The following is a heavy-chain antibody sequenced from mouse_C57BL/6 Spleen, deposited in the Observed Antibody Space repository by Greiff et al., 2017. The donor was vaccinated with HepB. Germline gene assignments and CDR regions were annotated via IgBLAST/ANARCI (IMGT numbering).Heavy chain of an antibody. D-gene: IGHD2-4*01. Sequence: EVKLVESGGGLVKPGGSLKLSCAASGFTFSDYGMHWVRQAPEKGLEWVAYISSGSSTIYYADTVKGRFTISRDNAKNTLFLQMTRLRSEDTAMYFCAREDYDRAGFAYWGQGTLVTVSA. J-gene: IGHJ3*01. CDR2: ISSGSSTI. CDR1: GFTFSDYG. CDR3: AREDYDRAGFAY. V-gene: IGHV5-17*01.